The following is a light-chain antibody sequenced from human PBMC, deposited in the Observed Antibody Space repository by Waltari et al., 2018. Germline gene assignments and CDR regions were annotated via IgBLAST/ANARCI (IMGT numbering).Light chain of an antibody. CDR3: QQYGSSPLT. V-gene: IGKV3-20*01. CDR1: QTVYSSS. Sequence: EAMLTQSPASLSLSPGERATLSCRASQTVYSSSLAWYQQKPGQAPRLLLHGASSRGTGIPDRFTGSGSGTDFTLTISRLEPDDFAVYYCQQYGSSPLTFGQGTKLEIK. CDR2: GAS. J-gene: IGKJ2*01.